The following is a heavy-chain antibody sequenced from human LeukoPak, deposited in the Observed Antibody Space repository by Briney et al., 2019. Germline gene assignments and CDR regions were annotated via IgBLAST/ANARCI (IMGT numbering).Heavy chain of an antibody. Sequence: SETLSRTCTVSGGSIGYNYWNWIRQSPERGLEWIGYISSSGSIDYTPSLRSRVTMPLDTSKNHLSLNLRSVSAADTAVYYCAKEMAGSYYLSDYWGQGTLVTVSS. J-gene: IGHJ4*02. CDR3: AKEMAGSYYLSDY. D-gene: IGHD3-10*01. CDR2: ISSSGSI. V-gene: IGHV4-59*13. CDR1: GGSIGYNY.